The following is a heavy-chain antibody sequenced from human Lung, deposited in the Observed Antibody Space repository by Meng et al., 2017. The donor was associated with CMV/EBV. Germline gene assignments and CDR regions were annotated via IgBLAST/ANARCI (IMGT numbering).Heavy chain of an antibody. J-gene: IGHJ4*02. CDR3: ARVFGDITGYVFDY. Sequence: SQXXXLTXAISGDSVSSNSATWNWIRQSPSRGLEWLGRTYYKSKWNHDYAVSVKSRISFNPDTSKNQFSLQLSSVTPEDTAVYYCARVFGDITGYVFDYWGQGTLVTVSS. CDR1: GDSVSSNSAT. CDR2: TYYKSKWNH. D-gene: IGHD3-22*01. V-gene: IGHV6-1*01.